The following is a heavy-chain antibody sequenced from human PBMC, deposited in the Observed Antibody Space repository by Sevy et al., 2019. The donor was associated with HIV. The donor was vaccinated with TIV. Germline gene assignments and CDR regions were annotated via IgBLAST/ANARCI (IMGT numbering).Heavy chain of an antibody. V-gene: IGHV3-30-3*01. J-gene: IGHJ4*02. CDR3: AREMTTVTYFDY. CDR1: GFTFSSYA. D-gene: IGHD4-17*01. Sequence: GGSLRLSCAASGFTFSSYAMHWVRQAPGKGLEWVAVISYDGSNKYYADSVKGRFTISRDNSKNTLYLQMNSLRAEDTAVYYCAREMTTVTYFDYWGQGTLVTVSS. CDR2: ISYDGSNK.